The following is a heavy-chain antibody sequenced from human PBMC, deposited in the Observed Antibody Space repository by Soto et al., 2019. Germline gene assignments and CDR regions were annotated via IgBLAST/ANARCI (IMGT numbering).Heavy chain of an antibody. CDR2: IYYTGST. CDR1: GGSVRSGSYS. CDR3: ARGLIAARFDH. D-gene: IGHD6-6*01. V-gene: IGHV4-61*01. Sequence: QVQLQESGPGLVKPSETLSLTCTVSGGSVRSGSYSWTWIRQPPGKGLEWIGHIYYTGSTKYNPSHKNRVTISVDTSKSQFSLKLGSVTAADTAIYFCARGLIAARFDHWGQGTLVTVSS. J-gene: IGHJ4*02.